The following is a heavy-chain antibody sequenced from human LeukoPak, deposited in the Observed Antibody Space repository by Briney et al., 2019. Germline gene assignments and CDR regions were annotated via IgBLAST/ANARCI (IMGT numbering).Heavy chain of an antibody. CDR3: ARRRDRGYDFDY. J-gene: IGHJ4*02. CDR2: IYYSGST. Sequence: SQTLSLTCTVSGGSISGXXXXXXWIRQHPGKXLXWIGYIYYSGSTYYNPSLKSRLTISVDTSKSQFSLRLSSVTAADTAVYYCARRRDRGYDFDYWGQGTLVTVSS. D-gene: IGHD5-12*01. CDR1: GGSISGXXXX. V-gene: IGHV4-31*03.